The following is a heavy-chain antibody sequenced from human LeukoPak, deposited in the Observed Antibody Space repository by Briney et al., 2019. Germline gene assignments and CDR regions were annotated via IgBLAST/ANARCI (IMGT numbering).Heavy chain of an antibody. Sequence: SESLSLTCTVSGDSISTGAYYWGWLRQPPGKGLEWIGSIYHSGSTYYNPSLKSRVTVPVDTSKNQSSLKLSPVAAADTAVYYCARDVSPNGVVDYWGQGTLVTVSS. V-gene: IGHV4-39*07. CDR2: IYHSGST. D-gene: IGHD2-8*01. J-gene: IGHJ4*02. CDR1: GDSISTGAYY. CDR3: ARDVSPNGVVDY.